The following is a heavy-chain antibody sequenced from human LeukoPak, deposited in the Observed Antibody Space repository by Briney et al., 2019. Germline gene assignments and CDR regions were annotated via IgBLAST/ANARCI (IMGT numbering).Heavy chain of an antibody. CDR3: ARQRARGDYYYYYGMDV. J-gene: IGHJ6*04. CDR1: GGSFSGYY. V-gene: IGHV4-34*01. CDR2: INHSGST. Sequence: SETLSLTCAVYGGSFSGYYWSWIRQPPGKGLEWIGEINHSGSTNYNPSLKSRVTISVDTSKNQFSLKLSSVTAADTAVYYCARQRARGDYYYYYGMDVWGKGTTVTVSS. D-gene: IGHD6-25*01.